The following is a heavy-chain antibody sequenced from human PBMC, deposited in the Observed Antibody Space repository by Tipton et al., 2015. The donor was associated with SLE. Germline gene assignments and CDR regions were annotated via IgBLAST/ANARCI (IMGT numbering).Heavy chain of an antibody. D-gene: IGHD1-14*01. CDR1: DGSMSSSSYY. Sequence: TLSLTCTVSDGSMSSSSYYWGWIRQPPGKGLEWIGSIYYSGSTYYNPSLKSRVTTSVDTSKNQFSLRLSSVTAADTALYYCARAGDRDAFDIWGQGTMVTVSS. J-gene: IGHJ3*02. CDR2: IYYSGST. CDR3: ARAGDRDAFDI. V-gene: IGHV4-39*07.